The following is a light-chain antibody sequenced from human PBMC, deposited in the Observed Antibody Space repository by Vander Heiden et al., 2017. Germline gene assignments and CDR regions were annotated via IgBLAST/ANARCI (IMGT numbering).Light chain of an antibody. J-gene: IGKJ4*01. CDR2: DAS. V-gene: IGKV3-11*01. CDR1: QSVSSY. Sequence: EIVLTQSPATLSLSPGERATLSCRASQSVSSYLAWYQQKPGQAPRLLIYDASNRATGIPARFSGSGYGTDFTLTISIRDPEDFAVYYCQHRSNWPSLTFGGGTKVEIK. CDR3: QHRSNWPSLT.